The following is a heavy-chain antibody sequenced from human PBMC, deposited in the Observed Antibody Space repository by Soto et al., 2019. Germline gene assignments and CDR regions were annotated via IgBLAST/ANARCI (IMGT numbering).Heavy chain of an antibody. V-gene: IGHV3-33*01. Sequence: QVQLVESGGGVVQPGMSLRLSCAASGFTFSTYGMHWVRQAPGKGLEWVAVIWYDGRNKYYADSVKGRFTISRDNSKNTLYLQMHSLRAEDTAVYYCASLYCSGGDCPSRYWGQGTLVTVSS. CDR3: ASLYCSGGDCPSRY. D-gene: IGHD2-15*01. CDR2: IWYDGRNK. J-gene: IGHJ4*02. CDR1: GFTFSTYG.